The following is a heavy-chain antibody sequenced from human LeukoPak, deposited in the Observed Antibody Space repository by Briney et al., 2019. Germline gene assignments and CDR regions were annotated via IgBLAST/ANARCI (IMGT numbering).Heavy chain of an antibody. D-gene: IGHD6-13*01. Sequence: PGRSLRLSCAASGFTFSSYWMTWVRQAPGKGLEWVANIKPDGSEKYYVDSVKGRFTISRDNAKNSLYLQMNSLRADDTAVYYCASGYSSSWATFDYWGQGTLVTVSS. CDR2: IKPDGSEK. CDR3: ASGYSSSWATFDY. V-gene: IGHV3-7*01. CDR1: GFTFSSYW. J-gene: IGHJ4*02.